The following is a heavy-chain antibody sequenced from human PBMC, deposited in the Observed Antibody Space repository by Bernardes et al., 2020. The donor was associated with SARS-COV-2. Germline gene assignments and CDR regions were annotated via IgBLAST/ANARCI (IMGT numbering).Heavy chain of an antibody. V-gene: IGHV3-23*01. CDR1: EFPFSSYA. CDR2: IGGSGGNT. J-gene: IGHJ4*02. Sequence: GSLRLSCTVSEFPFSSYAMSWVRQAPGKGLEWVAIIGGSGGNTYYADSVKGRFTISRDNSRNLLFLQMNSLRADDTAVYYCAKDRYCSGGSCFPDLWGQGTLVTVSS. CDR3: AKDRYCSGGSCFPDL. D-gene: IGHD2-15*01.